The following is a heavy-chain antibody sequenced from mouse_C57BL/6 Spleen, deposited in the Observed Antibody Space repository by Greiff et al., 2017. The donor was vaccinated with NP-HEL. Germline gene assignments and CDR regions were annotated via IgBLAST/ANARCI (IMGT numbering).Heavy chain of an antibody. V-gene: IGHV5-17*01. CDR2: ISSGSSTI. J-gene: IGHJ4*01. D-gene: IGHD1-1*01. CDR3: ARRGAYYYGSSYYYYAMDY. Sequence: EVKVVESGGGLVKPGGSLKLSCAASGFTFSDYGMHWVRQAPEKGLEWVAYISSGSSTIYYAATVKGRFTISRDNAKNTLFLQMTSLRSEDTVMYYCARRGAYYYGSSYYYYAMDYWGQGTSVTVSS. CDR1: GFTFSDYG.